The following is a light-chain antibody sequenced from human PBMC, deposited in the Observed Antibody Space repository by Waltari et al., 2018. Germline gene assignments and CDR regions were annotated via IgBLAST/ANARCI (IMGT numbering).Light chain of an antibody. CDR2: DVS. Sequence: QSALTQPASVSGSPGQSITISCTGTSNDLVYYNYVSWYQHYPGKVPEVMIYDVSTRPSGVSNRFSGSKSGNTASLTISGLLAEDEADYYCFSYTGTSTYVFGTGTTVTVL. CDR1: SNDLVYYNY. J-gene: IGLJ1*01. V-gene: IGLV2-14*03. CDR3: FSYTGTSTYV.